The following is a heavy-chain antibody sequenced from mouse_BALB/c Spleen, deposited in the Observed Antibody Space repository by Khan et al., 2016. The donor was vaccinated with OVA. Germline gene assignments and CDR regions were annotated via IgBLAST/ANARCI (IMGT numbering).Heavy chain of an antibody. V-gene: IGHV5-17*02. CDR1: GFTFSSFG. CDR2: ISGDSHTI. CDR3: TSSYFNTCYFDQ. D-gene: IGHD1-1*01. J-gene: IGHJ2*01. Sequence: EVQLQESGGDLVQPGGSRKLSCVASGFTFSSFGMHWIRQAPEKGLEWVAYISGDSHTIYYADTVKGRFTISRDNPKNTLFLQMTSLRSEDLAMYYFTSSYFNTCYFDQWGQGTTLTVSS.